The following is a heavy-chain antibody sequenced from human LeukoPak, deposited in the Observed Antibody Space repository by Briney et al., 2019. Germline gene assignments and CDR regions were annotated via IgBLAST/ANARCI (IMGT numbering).Heavy chain of an antibody. D-gene: IGHD4-17*01. V-gene: IGHV1-46*01. CDR3: ARVLFGGTVTTSYDAFDI. Sequence: ASVKVSCKASGYTFTSYYMHWVRQATGQGLEWMGIINPSGGSTSYAQKFQGRVTMTRDMSTSTVYMELSSLRSEDTAVYYCARVLFGGTVTTSYDAFDIWGQGTMVTVSS. J-gene: IGHJ3*02. CDR2: INPSGGST. CDR1: GYTFTSYY.